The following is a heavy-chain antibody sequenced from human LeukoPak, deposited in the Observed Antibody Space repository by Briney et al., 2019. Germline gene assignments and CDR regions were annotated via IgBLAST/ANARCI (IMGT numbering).Heavy chain of an antibody. J-gene: IGHJ3*02. D-gene: IGHD6-6*01. CDR2: IRYDGSNK. Sequence: GGSLRLSCAASGFTFSSYGMHWVRQAPGKGLEWVAFIRYDGSNKYYADSVKGRFTISRDNSKNTLYLQMNSLRAEDTAVYYCAKDGPNTIAARPKMAFDIWGQGTMVTVSS. V-gene: IGHV3-30*02. CDR3: AKDGPNTIAARPKMAFDI. CDR1: GFTFSSYG.